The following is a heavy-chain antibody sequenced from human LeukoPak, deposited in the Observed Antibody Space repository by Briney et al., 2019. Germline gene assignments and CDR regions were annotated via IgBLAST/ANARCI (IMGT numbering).Heavy chain of an antibody. CDR1: GGSISSGGYY. V-gene: IGHV4-31*03. J-gene: IGHJ4*02. D-gene: IGHD6-19*01. CDR2: IYYSGST. CDR3: AREPIAVAGTWAYFDS. Sequence: PSETLSLTCTVSGGSISSGGYYWTWIRQHPGKGLEWIGYIYYSGSTYYNPSLKSRVTISVDTSKNQFSLQLNPVTPEDTAVYYCAREPIAVAGTWAYFDSWGQGILVTVSS.